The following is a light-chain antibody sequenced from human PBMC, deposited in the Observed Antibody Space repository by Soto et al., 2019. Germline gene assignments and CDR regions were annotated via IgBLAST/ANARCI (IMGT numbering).Light chain of an antibody. CDR2: DAS. V-gene: IGKV1-33*01. Sequence: DIQLTQSPSTLSASVGDRVTITCRASQTISTWMAWYQHKPGKAPKLLIYDASNLETGVPSRFSGSGSGTDFTFTISSLEPEDFATYYCQQYDNLPLTFGGGTKVDIK. CDR1: QTISTW. CDR3: QQYDNLPLT. J-gene: IGKJ4*01.